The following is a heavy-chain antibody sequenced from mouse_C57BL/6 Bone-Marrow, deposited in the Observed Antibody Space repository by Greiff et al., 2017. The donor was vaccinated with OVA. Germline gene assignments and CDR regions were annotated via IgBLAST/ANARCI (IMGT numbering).Heavy chain of an antibody. CDR1: GYTFTSYT. V-gene: IGHV1-4*01. CDR2: INPSSGYT. Sequence: QVQLQQSGAELARPGASVKMSCKASGYTFTSYTMHWVKQRPGKGLEWIGYINPSSGYTKYNQKFKDKATLTADKSSSTAYMQLSSLTSEDSAVYYCASPRGSYGYFDVWGTGTTVTVSS. J-gene: IGHJ1*03. D-gene: IGHD1-1*02. CDR3: ASPRGSYGYFDV.